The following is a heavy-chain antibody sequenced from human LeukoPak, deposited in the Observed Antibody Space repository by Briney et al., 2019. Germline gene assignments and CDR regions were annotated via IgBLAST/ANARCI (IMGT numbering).Heavy chain of an antibody. Sequence: TGGSLRLSCAASGFTFSSYSMNWVRQAPGKGLEWVSYISSSSSTIYYADSVKGRFTISRDNAKNSLYLQMNSLRAEDTAVYYCARDGYGSGSSNDYWGQGTLVTVSS. D-gene: IGHD3-10*01. J-gene: IGHJ4*02. CDR1: GFTFSSYS. CDR3: ARDGYGSGSSNDY. V-gene: IGHV3-48*04. CDR2: ISSSSSTI.